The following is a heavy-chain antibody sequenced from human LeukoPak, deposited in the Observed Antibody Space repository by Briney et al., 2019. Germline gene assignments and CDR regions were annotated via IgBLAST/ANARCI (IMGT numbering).Heavy chain of an antibody. V-gene: IGHV4-34*01. D-gene: IGHD6-13*01. CDR1: GGSFSGYY. Sequence: SETLSLTCAVYGGSFSGYYWSWIRQPPGEGLEWIGEINHSGSTNYNPSLKSRVTISVDTSKNQFSLKLSSVTAADTAVYYCARGGRLSSSWYNWFDPWGQGTLVTVSS. J-gene: IGHJ5*02. CDR2: INHSGST. CDR3: ARGGRLSSSWYNWFDP.